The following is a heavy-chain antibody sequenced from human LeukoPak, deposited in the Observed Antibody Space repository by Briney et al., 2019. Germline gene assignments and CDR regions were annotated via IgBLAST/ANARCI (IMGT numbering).Heavy chain of an antibody. CDR3: TRGWGHLSS. CDR1: GGSFSGYY. J-gene: IGHJ4*02. V-gene: IGHV4-34*01. D-gene: IGHD7-27*01. Sequence: SETLSLTCAVYGGSFSGYYWSWIRQPPGKGLEWIGEINHSGSTNYNPSLKSRVTISLDTSKNQFSLKLSSVTAADTAVYYCTRGWGHLSSWGQGTLVTVSS. CDR2: INHSGST.